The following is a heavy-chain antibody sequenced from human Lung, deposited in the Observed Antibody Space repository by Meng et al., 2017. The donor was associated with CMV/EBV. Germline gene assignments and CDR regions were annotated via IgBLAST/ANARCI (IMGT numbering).Heavy chain of an antibody. Sequence: ASVNVSCKASGYTFTDYYMHWVRQAPGQRLEWMGWINPSNGGTDYAQKFQGRVTMTRDTSISTAYIELSRLRSDDTAVYYCARGSPITGARTPYYYWGQGTLVTGSS. V-gene: IGHV1-2*02. CDR3: ARGSPITGARTPYYY. D-gene: IGHD1-20*01. J-gene: IGHJ4*02. CDR2: INPSNGGT. CDR1: GYTFTDYY.